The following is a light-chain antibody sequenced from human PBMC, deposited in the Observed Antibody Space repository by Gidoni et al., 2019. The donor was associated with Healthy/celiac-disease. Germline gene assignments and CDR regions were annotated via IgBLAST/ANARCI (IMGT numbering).Light chain of an antibody. V-gene: IGKV3-11*01. Sequence: TLSPATLSLSPGERATLSCRASQSVSSYLAWYQQKPGQAPRLLIYDASNRATGIPARFSGRGSGTDFTLTSSSLEPEDVAVYYWQKSSNWHTFGGGTKVEIK. J-gene: IGKJ4*01. CDR3: QKSSNWHT. CDR1: QSVSSY. CDR2: DAS.